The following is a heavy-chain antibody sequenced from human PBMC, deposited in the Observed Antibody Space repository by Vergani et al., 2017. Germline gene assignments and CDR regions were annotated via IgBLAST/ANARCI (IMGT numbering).Heavy chain of an antibody. CDR2: IKSKTDGGTT. Sequence: EVQLVESGGGLVKPGGSLRLSCAASGFTFSNAWMSWVRQAPGKGLEWVGRIKSKTDGGTTDYAAPVKGRFTISRDDSKNTLYLQMNSLRAEDTAVYYCARERGCGYCGGARNSDAFDIWGQGTMVTVSS. J-gene: IGHJ3*02. CDR1: GFTFSNAW. V-gene: IGHV3-15*01. D-gene: IGHD2-21*01. CDR3: ARERGCGYCGGARNSDAFDI.